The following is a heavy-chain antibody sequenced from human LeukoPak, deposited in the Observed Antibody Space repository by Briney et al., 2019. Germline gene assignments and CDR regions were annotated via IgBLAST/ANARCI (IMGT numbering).Heavy chain of an antibody. CDR2: INHSGST. Sequence: SEALSLTCAVYSGSFNGYYWSWIRQPPGKGLEWIGEINHSGSTNYNPSLKSRVTISVDTSKNQFSLKLSPVTAADTAVYYCARGNQLLWFGELGRAFDIWGQGTMVTVSS. CDR1: SGSFNGYY. CDR3: ARGNQLLWFGELGRAFDI. D-gene: IGHD3-10*01. V-gene: IGHV4-34*01. J-gene: IGHJ3*02.